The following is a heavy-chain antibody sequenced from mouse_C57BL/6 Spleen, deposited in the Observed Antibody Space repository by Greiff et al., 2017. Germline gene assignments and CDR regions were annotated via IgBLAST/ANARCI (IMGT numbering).Heavy chain of an antibody. D-gene: IGHD2-5*01. J-gene: IGHJ1*03. V-gene: IGHV1-78*01. Sequence: QVQLQQSDAELVKPGASVKISCKVSGYTFTDHTIHWMKQRPEQGLEWIGYIYPRDGSTKYNEKFKGKGTLTADKSSSTAYMQLNSLTSEDSAVYCCARSGAYYSNSWYFDVWGTGTTVTVSS. CDR2: IYPRDGST. CDR3: ARSGAYYSNSWYFDV. CDR1: GYTFTDHT.